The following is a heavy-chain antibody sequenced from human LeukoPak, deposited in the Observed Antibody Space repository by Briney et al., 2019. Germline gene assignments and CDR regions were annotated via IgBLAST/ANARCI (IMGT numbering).Heavy chain of an antibody. Sequence: SETLSLTCTVFGGSISSYYWSWIRQPPGKGLEWIGYMYYSGSTNYNPSLKSRVTISVDTSKNQFSLKLSSVTPADTAVYYCARGGYSGYDFDFWGQGTLVTVSS. J-gene: IGHJ4*02. CDR2: MYYSGST. CDR1: GGSISSYY. D-gene: IGHD5-12*01. CDR3: ARGGYSGYDFDF. V-gene: IGHV4-59*01.